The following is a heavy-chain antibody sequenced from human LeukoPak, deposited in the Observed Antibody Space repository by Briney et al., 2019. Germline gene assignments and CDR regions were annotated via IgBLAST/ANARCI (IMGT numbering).Heavy chain of an antibody. CDR2: IYTSGST. CDR1: GGSISSYY. J-gene: IGHJ6*03. V-gene: IGHV4-4*07. D-gene: IGHD3-10*01. Sequence: SETLSLTCPVSGGSISSYYWSWIRQPAGQGLEWIGRIYTSGSTNYNPSLKSRVTMSVDTSKNQFSLKLSSVTAADTAVYYCARVVSNYGSGSYYNAYYYYMEVWGKGATVTISS. CDR3: ARVVSNYGSGSYYNAYYYYMEV.